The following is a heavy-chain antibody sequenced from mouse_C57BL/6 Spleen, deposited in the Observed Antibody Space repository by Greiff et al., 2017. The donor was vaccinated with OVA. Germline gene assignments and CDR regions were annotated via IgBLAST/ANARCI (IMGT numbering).Heavy chain of an antibody. V-gene: IGHV1-82*01. CDR3: ARYTMITTGAMDY. D-gene: IGHD2-4*01. J-gene: IGHJ4*01. Sequence: QVQLQQSGPELVKPGASVKLSCKASGYAFSSSWMNWVKQRPGKGLEWIGRIYPGDGDTNYNGKFKGKATLTADKSSSTAYMQLSSLTSEDSAVYFCARYTMITTGAMDYWGQGTSVTVSS. CDR1: GYAFSSSW. CDR2: IYPGDGDT.